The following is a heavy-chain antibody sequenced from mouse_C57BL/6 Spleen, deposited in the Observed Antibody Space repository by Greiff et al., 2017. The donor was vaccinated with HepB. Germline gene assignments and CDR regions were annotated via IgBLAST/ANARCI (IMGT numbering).Heavy chain of an antibody. D-gene: IGHD3-2*02. V-gene: IGHV1-69*01. CDR3: ARTAQATSPFDY. CDR1: GYTFTSYW. Sequence: QVHVKQPGAELVMPGASVKLSCKASGYTFTSYWMHWVKQRPGQGLEWIGEIDPSDSYTNYNQKFKGKSTLTVDKSSSTAYMQLSSLTSEDSAVYYCARTAQATSPFDYWGQGTTLTVSS. J-gene: IGHJ2*01. CDR2: IDPSDSYT.